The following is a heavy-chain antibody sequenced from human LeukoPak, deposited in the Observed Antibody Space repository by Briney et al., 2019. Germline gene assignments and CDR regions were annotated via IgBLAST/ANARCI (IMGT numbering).Heavy chain of an antibody. D-gene: IGHD4-17*01. CDR2: ISGSGGST. CDR1: GFTFSSYA. Sequence: GESLRLSCAASGFTFSSYAMSWVRQAPGKGLEWVSAISGSGGSTYYADSVKGRFTISRDNSKNTLYLQMNSLRAEDTAVYYCARGEDYGDYFDYWGQGTLVTVSS. CDR3: ARGEDYGDYFDY. V-gene: IGHV3-23*01. J-gene: IGHJ4*02.